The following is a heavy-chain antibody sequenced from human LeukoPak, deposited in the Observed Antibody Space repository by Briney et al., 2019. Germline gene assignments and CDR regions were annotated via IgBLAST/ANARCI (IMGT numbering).Heavy chain of an antibody. Sequence: SVKVSCKASGGTFSSYSITWVRQAPGQGLEWMGGIMPLFNTANYAQQFQGRVTITTDESTSTAYMELSSLRFEDTAMYYCARVDRYHYYLDVWGKGTTVTISS. V-gene: IGHV1-69*05. CDR1: GGTFSSYS. CDR2: IMPLFNTA. J-gene: IGHJ6*03. CDR3: ARVDRYHYYLDV.